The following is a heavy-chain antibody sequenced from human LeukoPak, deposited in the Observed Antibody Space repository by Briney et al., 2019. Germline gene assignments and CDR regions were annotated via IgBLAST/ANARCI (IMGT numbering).Heavy chain of an antibody. V-gene: IGHV5-51*01. CDR2: IYPGDSDT. Sequence: GESLKISCKGSGYIFTRYWIAWVRQLPGKGLEWMGIIYPGDSDTKYSPSFQGHVTFSADKSISTAYLEWSSLKASDTAMYYCASQGASGPLDYWGQGTLVTVSS. CDR3: ASQGASGPLDY. J-gene: IGHJ4*02. CDR1: GYIFTRYW.